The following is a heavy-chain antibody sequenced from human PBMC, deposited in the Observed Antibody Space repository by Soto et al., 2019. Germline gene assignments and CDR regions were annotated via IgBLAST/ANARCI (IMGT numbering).Heavy chain of an antibody. CDR1: GFTFSSYS. CDR3: ARDAKWFGGH. V-gene: IGHV3-21*01. CDR2: ISSSSSYI. D-gene: IGHD3-10*01. Sequence: EVQLVESGGGLVKPGGSLRLSCAASGFTFSSYSMNWVRQAPGKGLEWVSSISSSSSYIYYADSVKGRFTISRDNAKNSLYLQMNSLRTEDTAVYYCARDAKWFGGHWGQGTLVTVSS. J-gene: IGHJ4*02.